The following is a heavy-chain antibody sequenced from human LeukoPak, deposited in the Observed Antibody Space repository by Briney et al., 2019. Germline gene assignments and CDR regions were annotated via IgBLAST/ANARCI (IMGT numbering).Heavy chain of an antibody. Sequence: ESGPTLVNPTQTLTLTCTFSGFSLSTSGMCVSWIRQPPGKALEWLARIDWDDDKYYSTSLKTRLTISKDTSKNQVVLTMTNMDPVDTATYYCARIRVSHTGTNDFGYWGQGTLVTVSS. J-gene: IGHJ4*02. CDR2: IDWDDDK. CDR1: GFSLSTSGMC. V-gene: IGHV2-70*11. CDR3: ARIRVSHTGTNDFGY. D-gene: IGHD1-1*01.